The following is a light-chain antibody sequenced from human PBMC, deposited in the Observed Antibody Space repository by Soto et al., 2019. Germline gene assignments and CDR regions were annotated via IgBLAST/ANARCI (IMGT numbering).Light chain of an antibody. V-gene: IGLV2-14*01. CDR2: DVR. J-gene: IGLJ2*01. CDR3: SSYTSSRTVI. Sequence: QSALTQPASMSGSPGQSITISCTGTSSDIGGYNYISWYQQLPGKAPKFIIYDVRNRPSGVSNRFSGSRSGNTASLTISGLQAEDDADYYCSSYTSSRTVIFGGGTKLTVL. CDR1: SSDIGGYNY.